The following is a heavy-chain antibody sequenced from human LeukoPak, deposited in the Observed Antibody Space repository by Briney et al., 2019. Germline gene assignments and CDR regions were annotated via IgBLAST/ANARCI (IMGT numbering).Heavy chain of an antibody. Sequence: SETLSLTCTVSGGSISSSSYYWGWIRQPPGKGLEWIGSINYSGSTYYNPSLKSRVTISVDTSKNQFSLKLSSVTAADTAVYYCARPNSGSYAYWGQGTLVTVSS. V-gene: IGHV4-39*01. CDR1: GGSISSSSYY. CDR3: ARPNSGSYAY. CDR2: INYSGST. D-gene: IGHD1-26*01. J-gene: IGHJ4*02.